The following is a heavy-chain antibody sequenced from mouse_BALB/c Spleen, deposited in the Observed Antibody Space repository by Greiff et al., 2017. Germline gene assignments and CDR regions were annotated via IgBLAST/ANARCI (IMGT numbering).Heavy chain of an antibody. CDR3: ARPGPYYAMDY. CDR2: INPDSSTI. J-gene: IGHJ4*01. CDR1: GFAFSRYW. V-gene: IGHV4-1*02. Sequence: EVQLMESGGGLVQPGGSLKLSCAASGFAFSRYWMSWVRQAPGKGLEWIGEINPDSSTINYTPYLKDKFTISRDNAKNTLYLQMSKVRSEDTALYYCARPGPYYAMDYWGQGTSVTVSS.